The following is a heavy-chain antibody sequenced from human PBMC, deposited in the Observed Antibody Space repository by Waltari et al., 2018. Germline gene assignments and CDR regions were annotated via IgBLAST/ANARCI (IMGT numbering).Heavy chain of an antibody. D-gene: IGHD2-15*01. V-gene: IGHV4-4*02. CDR3: ARDRGRGLYLDV. J-gene: IGHJ4*02. Sequence: QLQESGPGLVKPSGTLSLSCAAPGDSVTGANWWSWVRQSPQRGLEWVGQVLSTGKTNYSPSFASRVTMSLDASNNQFSLKVTSATAADTAVYYCARDRGRGLYLDVWGPGTLVTVSP. CDR2: VLSTGKT. CDR1: GDSVTGANW.